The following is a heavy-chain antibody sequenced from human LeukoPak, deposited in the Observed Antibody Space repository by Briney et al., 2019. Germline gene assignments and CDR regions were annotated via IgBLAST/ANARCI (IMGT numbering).Heavy chain of an antibody. D-gene: IGHD1-26*01. CDR2: IRGRSNSYAG. J-gene: IGHJ6*03. CDR3: SRQVAAGANYHYMDV. V-gene: IGHV3-73*01. CDR1: GFSFIGSA. Sequence: PGGSLKLSFAASGFSFIGSAVESVRRASGKGLEWVGRIRGRSNSYAGAYAASVKGKFTISIDDSKNTAYLQMNSLKTEDTPVYYCSRQVAAGANYHYMDVWGKGTTVTVSS.